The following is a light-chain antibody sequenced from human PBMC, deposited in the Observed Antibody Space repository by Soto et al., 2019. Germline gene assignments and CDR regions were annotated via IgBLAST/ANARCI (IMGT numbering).Light chain of an antibody. V-gene: IGKV3-20*01. CDR1: QSISSSY. CDR3: QQNDASPGT. J-gene: IGKJ1*01. CDR2: GAS. Sequence: IVLTQSPGTLSLSPGERATLSCRASQSISSSYLAWYQQKPGQAPRLLIYGASNRATAIPDRFSGSGSGTDFTLTISRLEPEDFAVYYCQQNDASPGTFGQGTKLEIK.